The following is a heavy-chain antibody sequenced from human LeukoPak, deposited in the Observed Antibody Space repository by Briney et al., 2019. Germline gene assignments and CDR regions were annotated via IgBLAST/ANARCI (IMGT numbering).Heavy chain of an antibody. CDR1: GGSISSGSYY. J-gene: IGHJ4*02. CDR2: MYSSGST. D-gene: IGHD3-3*01. Sequence: SETLSLTCTVSGGSISSGSYYWSWIRQPVGKGLEWIGRMYSSGSTSYTPSLQSRVTISLDTSKNQVSLKLSSVTAADTAVYYCARGSFERSGTFDHWGQGTLATVSS. V-gene: IGHV4-61*02. CDR3: ARGSFERSGTFDH.